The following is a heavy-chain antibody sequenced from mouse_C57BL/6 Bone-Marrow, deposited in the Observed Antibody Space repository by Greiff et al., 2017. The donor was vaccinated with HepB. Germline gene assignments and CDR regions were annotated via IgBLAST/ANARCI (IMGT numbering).Heavy chain of an antibody. V-gene: IGHV1-72*01. CDR1: GYTFTSYW. CDR3: ARYVYYGSSWHWYFDV. CDR2: IDPNSGGT. D-gene: IGHD1-1*01. J-gene: IGHJ1*03. Sequence: QVHVKQPGAELVKPGASVKLSCKASGYTFTSYWMHWVKQRPGRGLEWIGRIDPNSGGTKYNEKFKSKATLTVDKPSSTAYMQLSSLTSEDSAVYYCARYVYYGSSWHWYFDVWGTGTTVTVSS.